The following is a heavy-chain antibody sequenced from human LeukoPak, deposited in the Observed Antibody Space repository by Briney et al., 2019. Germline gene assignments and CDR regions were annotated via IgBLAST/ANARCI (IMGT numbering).Heavy chain of an antibody. CDR1: GYTFTSYD. J-gene: IGHJ6*03. CDR3: ARGPAGNDILTGYYPTMRYYYYMDV. CDR2: MNPNSGNT. Sequence: ASVKVSCKASGYTFTSYDINWVRQATGQGLEWMGWMNPNSGNTGYAQKFQGRVTMTRNTSISTAYMELSSLRSDDTAVYYCARGPAGNDILTGYYPTMRYYYYMDVWGKGTTVTISS. D-gene: IGHD3-9*01. V-gene: IGHV1-8*01.